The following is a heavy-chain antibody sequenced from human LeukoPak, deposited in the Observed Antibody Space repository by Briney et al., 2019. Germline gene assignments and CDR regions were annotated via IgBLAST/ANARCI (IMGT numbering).Heavy chain of an antibody. CDR2: IYNSGST. J-gene: IGHJ5*02. D-gene: IGHD2/OR15-2a*01. Sequence: SETLSLTCTVSGGSISSSPYSWGWIRQPPGKGLEYIGNIYNSGSTSYNPSLKSRVTISVDTSKNQFSLKLTSVTAAGTAVYYCARRTSRFDPWGQGTLVTVSS. CDR3: ARRTSRFDP. V-gene: IGHV4-39*01. CDR1: GGSISSSPYS.